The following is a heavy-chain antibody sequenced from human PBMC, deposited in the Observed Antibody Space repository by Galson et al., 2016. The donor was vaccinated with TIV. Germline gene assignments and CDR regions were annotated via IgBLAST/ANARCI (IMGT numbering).Heavy chain of an antibody. CDR3: ATLPSSSPSEWFGP. Sequence: SLRLSCAASGFTFSDYAMNWVRQAPGKGLEWVSVIVGGGYSTHYADSVEGRFTISRDDSNNMVYLQMNSLRAEDTAIYYCATLPSSSPSEWFGPWGQGTLVTVPS. D-gene: IGHD6-6*01. CDR2: IVGGGYST. J-gene: IGHJ5*02. CDR1: GFTFSDYA. V-gene: IGHV3-23*01.